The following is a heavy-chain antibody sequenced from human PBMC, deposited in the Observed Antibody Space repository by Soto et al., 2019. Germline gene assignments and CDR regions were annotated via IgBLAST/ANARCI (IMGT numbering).Heavy chain of an antibody. Sequence: GGSLRLSCAASGFTFSSYAMSWVRQAPGKGLEWVSAISGSGGSTYYADSVKGRFTISRDNSKNTLYLQMNSLRAEDTAVYYCASRYCSSPSCPYYYYGMDVWGQGTTVTVSS. CDR3: ASRYCSSPSCPYYYYGMDV. CDR2: ISGSGGST. J-gene: IGHJ6*02. D-gene: IGHD2-2*01. CDR1: GFTFSSYA. V-gene: IGHV3-23*01.